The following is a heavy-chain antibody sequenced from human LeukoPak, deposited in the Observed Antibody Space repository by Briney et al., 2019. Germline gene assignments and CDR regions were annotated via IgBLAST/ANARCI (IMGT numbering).Heavy chain of an antibody. J-gene: IGHJ4*02. V-gene: IGHV4-59*01. Sequence: TSETLSLTCTVSGGSISSYYWSWIRQPPGKGLEWIGYIYYSGSTNYNPSLKSRVTISVDTSKNQFSLKLSSVTAADTAVYYCASTVAGLDYWGQGTLVTVSS. CDR3: ASTVAGLDY. D-gene: IGHD6-19*01. CDR1: GGSISSYY. CDR2: IYYSGST.